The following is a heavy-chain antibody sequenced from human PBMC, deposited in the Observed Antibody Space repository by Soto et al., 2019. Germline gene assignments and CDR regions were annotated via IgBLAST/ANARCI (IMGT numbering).Heavy chain of an antibody. D-gene: IGHD2-2*01. CDR2: IKDDGTKT. Sequence: PGGSLRLSCSASGFTYSAYYMNWVRQAPGKGLEWVANIKDDGTKTFYADSVRGRFTISRDNAKNSLYLQMNSLRAEDTAVYYFASLNWEVPATGRWGRGPLVTVPA. V-gene: IGHV3-7*03. CDR1: GFTYSAYY. CDR3: ASLNWEVPATGR. J-gene: IGHJ1*01.